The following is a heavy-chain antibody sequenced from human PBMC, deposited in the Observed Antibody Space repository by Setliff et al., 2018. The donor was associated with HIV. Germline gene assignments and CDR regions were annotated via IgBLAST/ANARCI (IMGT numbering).Heavy chain of an antibody. Sequence: SETLSLTCNVSDDSFSTNYWSWVRQPPGKGLEWIGYIYASGSTNYNPSLKSRVTISVDTSENQFSLRLNSVTAADTAVYYCARYRYYYDSSGYGRWFDPWGQGTLVTVSS. D-gene: IGHD3-22*01. J-gene: IGHJ5*02. CDR3: ARYRYYYDSSGYGRWFDP. CDR2: IYASGST. V-gene: IGHV4-4*08. CDR1: DDSFSTNY.